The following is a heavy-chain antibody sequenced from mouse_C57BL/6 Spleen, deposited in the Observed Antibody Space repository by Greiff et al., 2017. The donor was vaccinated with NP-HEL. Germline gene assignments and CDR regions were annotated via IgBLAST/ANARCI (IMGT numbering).Heavy chain of an antibody. Sequence: EVQLQQSGPGLVKPSQSLSLTCSVTGYSITSGYYWNWIRQFPGNKLEWMGYISYDGSNNYNPSLKNRISITRDTSKNQFFLKLNSVTTEDTATYYCAREEDSSWFAYWGQGTLVTVSA. J-gene: IGHJ3*01. CDR2: ISYDGSN. CDR3: AREEDSSWFAY. CDR1: GYSITSGYY. V-gene: IGHV3-6*01.